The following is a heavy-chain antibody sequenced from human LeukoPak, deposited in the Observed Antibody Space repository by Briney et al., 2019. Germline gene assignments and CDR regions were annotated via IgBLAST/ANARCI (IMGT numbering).Heavy chain of an antibody. Sequence: SEILSLTCNVSAGSTRGYFWSWIRQPPGKGLEWIGYIYYSGSTKYNPSLMSRVTISIETSERQLSLNLSSVTAADTAAYYCARHVTVTYDAFDVWGQGTMVTVSS. D-gene: IGHD4-11*01. CDR2: IYYSGST. CDR3: ARHVTVTYDAFDV. V-gene: IGHV4-59*08. J-gene: IGHJ3*01. CDR1: AGSTRGYF.